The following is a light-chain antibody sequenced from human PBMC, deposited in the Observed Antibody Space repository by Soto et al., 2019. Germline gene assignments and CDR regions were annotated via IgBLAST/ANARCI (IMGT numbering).Light chain of an antibody. V-gene: IGKV1-33*01. J-gene: IGKJ2*01. CDR1: QDISNY. Sequence: DIQMTQSPSSLSASVGDRVTITCQASQDISNYLNWYQQKPGKAPKLLIYDASNLETGVPSRFSGSGSGTDFTFTISSLQPEDIATYYCQQYDNLPPVMYTFGQWTKLEI. CDR3: QQYDNLPPVMYT. CDR2: DAS.